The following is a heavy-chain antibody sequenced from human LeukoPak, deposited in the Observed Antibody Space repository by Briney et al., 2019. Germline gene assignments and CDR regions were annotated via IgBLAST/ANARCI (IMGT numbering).Heavy chain of an antibody. D-gene: IGHD2-21*02. Sequence: GGSLRLSCAASGFTFSSYGMHWVRQAPGKGLEWVAVIWYDGSNKYYADSVKGRFTISRDNSKNTLYLQMNSLRAEDTAVYYCAKDLGSPSYCGGDCSNPWGQGTLVTVSS. J-gene: IGHJ5*02. CDR1: GFTFSSYG. CDR3: AKDLGSPSYCGGDCSNP. CDR2: IWYDGSNK. V-gene: IGHV3-33*06.